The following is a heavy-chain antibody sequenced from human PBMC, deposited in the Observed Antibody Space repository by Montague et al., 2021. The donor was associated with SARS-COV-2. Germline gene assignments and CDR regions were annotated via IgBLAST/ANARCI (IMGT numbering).Heavy chain of an antibody. D-gene: IGHD4-17*01. CDR1: GGSIRTSSYS. J-gene: IGHJ3*02. V-gene: IGHV4-39*01. CDR3: AMRGGALDAFDI. CDR2: IYYSGST. Sequence: SETLSLTCTVSGGSIRTSSYSWGWIRQPPGKGLDWIGSIYYSGSTYYNPSLKSRVTISVDTSKNQFSLKLSSVTAADTAVYYCAMRGGALDAFDIWGEETMVIVSS.